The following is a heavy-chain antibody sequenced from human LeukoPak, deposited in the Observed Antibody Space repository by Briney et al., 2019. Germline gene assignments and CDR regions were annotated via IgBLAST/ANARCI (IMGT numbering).Heavy chain of an antibody. V-gene: IGHV3-30*04. Sequence: GGSLRLSCAASGFTFSSYAMHWVRQAPGKGLEWVAVISYDGSNKYYADSVKGRFTISRDNSKNTLYLQMNSLGAEDTAVYYCARDSGYSYGRGYFDYWGQGTLVTVSS. CDR2: ISYDGSNK. CDR3: ARDSGYSYGRGYFDY. D-gene: IGHD5-18*01. J-gene: IGHJ4*02. CDR1: GFTFSSYA.